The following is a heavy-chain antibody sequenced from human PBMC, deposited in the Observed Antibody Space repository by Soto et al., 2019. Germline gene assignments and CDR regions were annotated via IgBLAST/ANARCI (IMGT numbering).Heavy chain of an antibody. Sequence: ASVKVSCKASGYTFTSYGISWVRQAPGQGLEWMGWISAYNGNTNYAQKLQGRVTMTTDTSTSTAYMELRSLRSDDTAVYYCARDLLVAATRDYYYYGMDVWGQGTTVTVSS. CDR3: ARDLLVAATRDYYYYGMDV. CDR2: ISAYNGNT. V-gene: IGHV1-18*01. J-gene: IGHJ6*02. D-gene: IGHD2-15*01. CDR1: GYTFTSYG.